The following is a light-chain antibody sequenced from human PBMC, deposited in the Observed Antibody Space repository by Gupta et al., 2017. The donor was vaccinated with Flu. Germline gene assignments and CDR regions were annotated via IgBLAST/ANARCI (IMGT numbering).Light chain of an antibody. V-gene: IGLV3-21*02. CDR2: DDS. Sequence: SYVLTQPPSVSVAPGQTARMTCGGNNIGSKSVHWYQQKPGQAPVEVVYDDSDRPSGIPERFSGSHSGNTATLTINRVDAGDEADYYCQVWDGGRDDSGLFGGGTKLTVL. CDR3: QVWDGGRDDSGL. J-gene: IGLJ2*01. CDR1: NIGSKS.